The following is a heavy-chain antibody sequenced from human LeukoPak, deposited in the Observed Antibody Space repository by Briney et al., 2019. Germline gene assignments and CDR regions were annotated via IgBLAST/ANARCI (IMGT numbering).Heavy chain of an antibody. D-gene: IGHD1-26*01. Sequence: SQTLSLTCTVSGGSISSGDYYWSWIRQPPGKGLEWIGYIYYSGSTYYNPSLKSRVTISVDTSKNQFSLKLSSVTAADTAVYYCARAAEGWELLRANAFDIWGQGTMVTVSS. J-gene: IGHJ3*02. CDR3: ARAAEGWELLRANAFDI. V-gene: IGHV4-30-4*08. CDR1: GGSISSGDYY. CDR2: IYYSGST.